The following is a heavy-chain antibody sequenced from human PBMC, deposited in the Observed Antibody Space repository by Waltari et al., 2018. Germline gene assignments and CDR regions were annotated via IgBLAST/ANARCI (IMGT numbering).Heavy chain of an antibody. D-gene: IGHD1-26*01. J-gene: IGHJ4*02. CDR1: GFTFTSYW. CDR2: IKEDGSDK. CDR3: AHSGSYFDY. Sequence: EVRLVESGGGLVQPGGSLRLSCAASGFTFTSYWMSWVRQAPGKGLEGVANIKEDGSDKNYVDSVKGRFTISRDNAKNSVYLQMNSLRAEDTAVYYCAHSGSYFDYWGQGTLVTVSS. V-gene: IGHV3-7*01.